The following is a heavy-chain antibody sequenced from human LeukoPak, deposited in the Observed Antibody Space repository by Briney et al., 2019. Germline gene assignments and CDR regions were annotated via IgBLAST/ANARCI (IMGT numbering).Heavy chain of an antibody. CDR2: INAGNGNT. J-gene: IGHJ4*02. V-gene: IGHV1-3*01. CDR1: GYTFTNYA. CDR3: ASSEWELLLCRY. Sequence: ASVKVSCKASGYTFTNYAMHWVRQAPGQRLEWMGWINAGNGNTKYSQKFQGRVTITRDTSASTAYMELSSLRSEDTAVYYCASSEWELLLCRYWGQGTLVTVSS. D-gene: IGHD1-26*01.